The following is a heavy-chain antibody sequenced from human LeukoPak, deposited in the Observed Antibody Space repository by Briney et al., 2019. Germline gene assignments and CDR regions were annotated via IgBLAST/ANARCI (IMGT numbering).Heavy chain of an antibody. J-gene: IGHJ4*02. CDR2: ISSSSSYI. D-gene: IGHD2-15*01. Sequence: GGSLRLSCAASGFTFSSYSMNWVRQAPGKGLEWVSSISSSSSYIYYADSVKGRFTISRDNAKNSLYLQMNSLRAEDTAVYYCARDALCSGGSCYSDYWGQGTLVTVSS. CDR1: GFTFSSYS. V-gene: IGHV3-21*01. CDR3: ARDALCSGGSCYSDY.